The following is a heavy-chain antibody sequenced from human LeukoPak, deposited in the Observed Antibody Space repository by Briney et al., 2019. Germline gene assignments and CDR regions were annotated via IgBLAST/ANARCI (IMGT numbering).Heavy chain of an antibody. J-gene: IGHJ4*02. CDR2: ISVHNGNT. V-gene: IGHV1-18*01. CDR1: GYTFTSYG. CDR3: ARVPYSSSSGGDGY. D-gene: IGHD6-6*01. Sequence: ASVKVSCKASGYTFTSYGISWVRQAPGQGLEWMGWISVHNGNTNYAQKLQGRVTMTTDTSTSTAYMELRSLRSDDTAVYYCARVPYSSSSGGDGYWGQGTLVTVSS.